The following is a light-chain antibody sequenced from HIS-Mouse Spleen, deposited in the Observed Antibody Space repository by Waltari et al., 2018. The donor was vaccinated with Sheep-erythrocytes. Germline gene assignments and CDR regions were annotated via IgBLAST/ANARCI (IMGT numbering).Light chain of an antibody. Sequence: QSALTQPASVSGSPGQSITISCPGTSSDVGSYNLVSWYQQHPGKAPKLMIYECSKRPSGVSNRFSGSKSGNTASLTISGLQAEDEADYYCCSYAGSSTPWVFGGGTKLTVL. V-gene: IGLV2-23*01. CDR2: ECS. CDR1: SSDVGSYNL. CDR3: CSYAGSSTPWV. J-gene: IGLJ3*02.